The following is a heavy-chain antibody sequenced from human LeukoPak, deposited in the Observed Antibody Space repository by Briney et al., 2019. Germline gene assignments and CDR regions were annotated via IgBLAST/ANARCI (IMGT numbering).Heavy chain of an antibody. D-gene: IGHD6-13*01. J-gene: IGHJ5*02. V-gene: IGHV4-4*07. Sequence: SETLSLTCTVSGGSISSYYWSWIRQPAGKGLEWIGRIYTSGSTNYSPSLKSRVTMSVDTSKNQFSLKLSSVTAADTAVYYCAATIAAAGWGFWFDPWGQGTLVTVSS. CDR3: AATIAAAGWGFWFDP. CDR2: IYTSGST. CDR1: GGSISSYY.